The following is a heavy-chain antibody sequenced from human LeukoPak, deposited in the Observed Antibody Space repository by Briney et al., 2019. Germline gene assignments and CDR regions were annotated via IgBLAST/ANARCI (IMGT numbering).Heavy chain of an antibody. D-gene: IGHD5-18*01. J-gene: IGHJ4*02. CDR1: GFTFSSYD. CDR2: IGTAGDT. CDR3: ARAVDTAMVYYFDY. Sequence: PGGSLRLSCAASGFTFSSYDMHWVRQATGKGLEWVSAIGTAGDTYYPGSVKGRFTISRENAKNSLYLQMNSLRAGGTAVYYCARAVDTAMVYYFDYWGQGTLVTVSS. V-gene: IGHV3-13*01.